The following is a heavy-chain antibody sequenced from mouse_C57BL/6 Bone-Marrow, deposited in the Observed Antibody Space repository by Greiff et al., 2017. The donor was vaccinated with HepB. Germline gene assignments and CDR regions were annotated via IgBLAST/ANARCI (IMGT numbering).Heavy chain of an antibody. CDR3: ASPPYYGSSPWFAY. D-gene: IGHD1-1*01. J-gene: IGHJ3*01. CDR1: GFTFSDYG. Sequence: EVKLVESGGGLVKPGGSLKLSCAASGFTFSDYGMHWVRQAPEKGLEWVAYISSGSSTIYYADTVKGRFTISRDNAKTTLFLQMTSLRSEDTAMYYCASPPYYGSSPWFAYWGQGTLVTVSA. V-gene: IGHV5-17*01. CDR2: ISSGSSTI.